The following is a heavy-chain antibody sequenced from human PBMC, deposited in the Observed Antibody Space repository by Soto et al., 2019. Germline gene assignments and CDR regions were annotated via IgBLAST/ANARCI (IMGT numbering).Heavy chain of an antibody. CDR1: GFTFSSYG. J-gene: IGHJ4*02. Sequence: QVQLVESGGGVVQPGRSLRLSCAASGFTFSSYGMHWVRQAPGKGLEWVAVISDDGSNKYYADSVKGRFTISRDNSKSKLYLQMNSLRAEDTAVYYCAKDRARYCGGGSCYSIFDYWGQGTLVTVSS. V-gene: IGHV3-30*18. CDR3: AKDRARYCGGGSCYSIFDY. CDR2: ISDDGSNK. D-gene: IGHD2-15*01.